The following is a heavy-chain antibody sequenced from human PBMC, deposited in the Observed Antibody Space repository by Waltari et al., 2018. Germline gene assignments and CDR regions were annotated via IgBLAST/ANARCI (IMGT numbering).Heavy chain of an antibody. CDR2: ISSTNHYI. J-gene: IGHJ5*02. CDR1: DFTFSSYR. D-gene: IGHD4-17*01. CDR3: ARGFWFATVSTFTWFDP. V-gene: IGHV3-21*01. Sequence: EEQLVESGGGLVKPGGSLRLSCAASDFTFSSYRMIWVRQAPGKGVEWVGFISSTNHYIYYAESVKGRFTIARDNAKNSLYLQMNSLRAEDTAVYYCARGFWFATVSTFTWFDPWGQGTLVTVSS.